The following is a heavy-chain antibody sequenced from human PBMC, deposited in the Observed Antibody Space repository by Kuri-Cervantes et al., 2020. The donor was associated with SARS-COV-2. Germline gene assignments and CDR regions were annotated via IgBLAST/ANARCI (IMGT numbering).Heavy chain of an antibody. Sequence: SVKVSCKASGGTFSSYAISWVRQAPGQGLEWMGGIIPIFGTANYAQKFQGRVTITADESTSTAYMELSSLRSEDTAVYYCARGSTGLGALGFWGQGTLVTVSS. J-gene: IGHJ4*02. V-gene: IGHV1-69*13. CDR1: GGTFSSYA. CDR2: IIPIFGTA. CDR3: ARGSTGLGALGF. D-gene: IGHD4-17*01.